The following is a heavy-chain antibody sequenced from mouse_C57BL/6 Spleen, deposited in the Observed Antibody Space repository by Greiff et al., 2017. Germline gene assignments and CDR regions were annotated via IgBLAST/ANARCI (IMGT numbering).Heavy chain of an antibody. CDR3: ASLRFAY. Sequence: VQLQQSGPGLVKPSQSLSLTCSVTGYSITSGYYWNWIRQFPGNKLEWMGYISYDGSNNYNPSLKNLISITRDTSKNQFFLKLNSVTTEDTATYYCASLRFAYWGQGTLVTVSA. CDR1: GYSITSGYY. J-gene: IGHJ3*01. V-gene: IGHV3-6*01. CDR2: ISYDGSN.